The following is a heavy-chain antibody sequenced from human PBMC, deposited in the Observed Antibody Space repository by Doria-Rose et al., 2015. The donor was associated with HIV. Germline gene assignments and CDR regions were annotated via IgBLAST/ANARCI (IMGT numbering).Heavy chain of an antibody. Sequence: QVTFKESCPVLVKPTETLTLTCTVSAVSLSSPGMGVSWIRQPPGKTLEWLANSRSDDERSYKTSLKSILTISRGTSKSQVVLTMTDMDPVDTATYYCARIKSSRWYHKYYFDFWGQGTLVIVSA. CDR2: SRSDDER. CDR3: ARIKSSRWYHKYYFDF. V-gene: IGHV2-26*01. CDR1: AVSLSSPGMG. J-gene: IGHJ4*02. D-gene: IGHD6-13*01.